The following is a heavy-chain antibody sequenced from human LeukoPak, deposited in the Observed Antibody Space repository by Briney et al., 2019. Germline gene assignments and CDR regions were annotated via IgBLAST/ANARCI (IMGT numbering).Heavy chain of an antibody. CDR3: ARGRFCRGDIWSGGDGFYI. D-gene: IGHD2-15*01. V-gene: IGHV4-4*07. J-gene: IGHJ3*02. CDR2: IYSRGST. CDR1: GGSISSYY. Sequence: SETLSLTCTVSGGSISSYYWSWIRQPAGKGLEWIGRIYSRGSTNYSPSLKSRVTMSLDTSKNQFSLKLSSLTAADTALYYCARGRFCRGDIWSGGDGFYILGQGTMVSVSS.